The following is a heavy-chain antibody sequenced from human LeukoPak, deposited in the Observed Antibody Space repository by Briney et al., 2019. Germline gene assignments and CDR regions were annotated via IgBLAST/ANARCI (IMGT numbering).Heavy chain of an antibody. CDR1: GFTFSNYA. V-gene: IGHV3-23*01. CDR3: AKGGDYYGASFDF. J-gene: IGHJ4*02. Sequence: PGGSLRLSCAASGFTFSNYAMTWVRQAPGEGLEWVSSISGDGGYTYYADSVKGRFTISRDNSKNTVYVEMNSLRGEDTAIYYCAKGGDYYGASFDFWGQGTLVTVSS. CDR2: ISGDGGYT. D-gene: IGHD3-10*01.